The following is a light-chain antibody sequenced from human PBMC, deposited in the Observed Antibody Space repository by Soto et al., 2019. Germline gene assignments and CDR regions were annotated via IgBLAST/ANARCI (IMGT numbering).Light chain of an antibody. V-gene: IGKV1-8*01. CDR3: QQYYSYPHT. CDR2: AAS. J-gene: IGKJ5*01. Sequence: IQLTQSPSFLSPSTGESVTITCRASQGISSSLAWYQLKPGKAPKLLIYAASTLQSGVPSRFSGSGSGTDFTLTISCLQSEDFATYYCQQYYSYPHTFGQGTRLEIK. CDR1: QGISSS.